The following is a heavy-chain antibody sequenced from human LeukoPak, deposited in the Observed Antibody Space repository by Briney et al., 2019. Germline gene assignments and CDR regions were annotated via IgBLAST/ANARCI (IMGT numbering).Heavy chain of an antibody. D-gene: IGHD2-15*01. Sequence: GGSLRLSCAASGFIFSNYAMYWVRQAPGKGLEWVSGVSSSGDDTYYADSVRGRFTISRDNAKNSLYLQMDRLRGDDTAVYYCARVPGRYAFDFWGQGTMVTVSS. CDR2: VSSSGDDT. J-gene: IGHJ3*01. CDR3: ARVPGRYAFDF. CDR1: GFIFSNYA. V-gene: IGHV3-23*01.